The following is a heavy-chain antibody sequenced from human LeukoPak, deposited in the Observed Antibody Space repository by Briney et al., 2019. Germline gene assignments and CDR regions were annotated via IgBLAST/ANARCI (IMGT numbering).Heavy chain of an antibody. D-gene: IGHD4-11*01. CDR2: IWSDGTEK. CDR1: GFTYNHYG. J-gene: IGHJ4*02. Sequence: GSLRLSCTASGFTYNHYGMHWVRQAPGKGLEWVAVIWSDGTEKYYAAAVKGRFTVSGDDSSNTLYLQMNSLRGEDTAVYYCARDAQRGFDYSNSLEYWGQGTLVTVSS. CDR3: ARDAQRGFDYSNSLEY. V-gene: IGHV3-33*08.